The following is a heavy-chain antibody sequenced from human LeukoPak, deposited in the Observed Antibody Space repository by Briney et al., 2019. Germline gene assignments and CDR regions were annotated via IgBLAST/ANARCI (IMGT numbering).Heavy chain of an antibody. CDR1: GYIFTSAD. D-gene: IGHD4-17*01. J-gene: IGHJ5*02. CDR3: ARVSGDYLHVPYDP. Sequence: ASVKVSCKTSGYIFTSADINWVRQATGQGLEWMGYINPNTGKTGYAQKFQGRVTFTRNTAINTAYLELSSLTSEDTAVYYCARVSGDYLHVPYDPWGQGTLVTVSS. V-gene: IGHV1-8*03. CDR2: INPNTGKT.